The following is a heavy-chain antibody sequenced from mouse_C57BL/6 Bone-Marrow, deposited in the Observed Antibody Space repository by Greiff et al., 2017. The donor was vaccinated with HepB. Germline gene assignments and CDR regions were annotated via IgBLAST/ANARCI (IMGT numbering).Heavy chain of an antibody. D-gene: IGHD1-2*01. CDR1: GYAFSSSW. CDR2: IYPGDGDT. CDR3: ERYTTASRDYFDF. Sequence: VQLQQSGPELVKPGASVKISCKASGYAFSSSWMNWVKQRPGKGLEWIGRIYPGDGDTNYNGKFKGKATLTADKSSSTAYMQLSSLTSEDSAVYFCERYTTASRDYFDFWGQGTTLTVSS. V-gene: IGHV1-82*01. J-gene: IGHJ2*01.